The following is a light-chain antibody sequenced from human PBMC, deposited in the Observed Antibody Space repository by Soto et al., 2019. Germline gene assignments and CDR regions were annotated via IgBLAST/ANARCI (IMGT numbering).Light chain of an antibody. CDR3: AAWDDSLNGRV. V-gene: IGLV1-44*01. CDR1: NSNIGSNT. CDR2: YDN. Sequence: QSALAQPPSASGTPGQRVTISCSGSNSNIGSNTVNWYQQLPGTAPKLLIYYDNLRPSGVPDRISGSKSGTSASLAISGLQSDDEADYYCAAWDDSLNGRVFGNGTKVT. J-gene: IGLJ1*01.